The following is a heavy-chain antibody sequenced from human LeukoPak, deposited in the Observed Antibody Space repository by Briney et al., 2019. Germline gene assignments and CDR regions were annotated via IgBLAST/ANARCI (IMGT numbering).Heavy chain of an antibody. J-gene: IGHJ4*02. CDR2: ISANNGNT. Sequence: RASVKVSCKASGYTFISYGISWVRQDPGQGLEWMGWISANNGNTNYAQKLQGRVTMTTETSTSTAYMELRSLRSDDTAVYYCARDGLNNGWTPFDYWGQGTLVTVSS. D-gene: IGHD6-19*01. CDR3: ARDGLNNGWTPFDY. CDR1: GYTFISYG. V-gene: IGHV1-18*01.